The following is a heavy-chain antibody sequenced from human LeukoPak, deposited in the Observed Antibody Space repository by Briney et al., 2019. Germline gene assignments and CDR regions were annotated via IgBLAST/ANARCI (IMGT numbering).Heavy chain of an antibody. Sequence: GESLKISCKGSGYSFTSYWIGWVRQMPGKGLEWMGIIYPGDSDTRYSPSFQGQVTISADKSISTAYLQWSSLKASDTAMYYCARRLGGYSSGWLSWFDPWGQGTLVTVSS. CDR3: ARRLGGYSSGWLSWFDP. J-gene: IGHJ5*02. V-gene: IGHV5-51*01. CDR1: GYSFTSYW. CDR2: IYPGDSDT. D-gene: IGHD6-19*01.